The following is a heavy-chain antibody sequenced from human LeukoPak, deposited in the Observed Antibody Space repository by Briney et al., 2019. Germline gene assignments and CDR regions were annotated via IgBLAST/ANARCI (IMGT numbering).Heavy chain of an antibody. Sequence: ASVKISCKASGYTFTDYYMHWVQQAPGKGLEWMGRVDPEDGGTIYAEKFQGRVTVTADTSTDTAYMELSSLRSEDTAVYYCATDPGYGLAFDIWGQGTMVTVSS. J-gene: IGHJ3*02. CDR1: GYTFTDYY. V-gene: IGHV1-69-2*01. CDR2: VDPEDGGT. CDR3: ATDPGYGLAFDI. D-gene: IGHD4-17*01.